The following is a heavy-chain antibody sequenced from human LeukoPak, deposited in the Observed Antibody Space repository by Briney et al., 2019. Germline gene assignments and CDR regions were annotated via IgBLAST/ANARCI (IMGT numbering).Heavy chain of an antibody. Sequence: AGSLRLSCAASGFTFSSYAMSWVRQAPGKGLEWVSALSGSGGSTYYADSVKGRFTISRDNSKHTLYLQMNSLRAEDTAVYYCAKYGGLYYFDYCGQGALVTVSS. CDR2: LSGSGGST. J-gene: IGHJ4*02. V-gene: IGHV3-23*01. CDR1: GFTFSSYA. CDR3: AKYGGLYYFDY. D-gene: IGHD4-23*01.